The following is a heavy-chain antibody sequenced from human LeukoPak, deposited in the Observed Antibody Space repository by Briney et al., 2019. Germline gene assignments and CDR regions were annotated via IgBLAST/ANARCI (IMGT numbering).Heavy chain of an antibody. CDR1: GGTFSSYA. CDR3: ARVRDYFDSSDYSDY. V-gene: IGHV1-18*01. D-gene: IGHD3-22*01. Sequence: GASVKVSCKASGGTFSSYAISWVRQAPGQGLEWMGWISAYNGITKYTQNFQGRVTMTIDRSTTTAYMELRSLTSDDTAVYYCARVRDYFDSSDYSDYWGQGTLVTVSS. CDR2: ISAYNGIT. J-gene: IGHJ4*02.